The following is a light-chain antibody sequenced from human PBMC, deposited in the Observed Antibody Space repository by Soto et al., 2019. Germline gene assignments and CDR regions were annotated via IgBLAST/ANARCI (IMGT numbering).Light chain of an antibody. CDR2: AAS. CDR3: QKYISAPRT. Sequence: DIQMTQPPSAQSASVGDRVSITCRASQGVSNYLAWYQQKPGKVPKLLIYAASNLQSGVPSRFSGSGSGTDFTLTISSLQPEDVATYYCQKYISAPRTFGQGTKVDIK. V-gene: IGKV1-27*01. CDR1: QGVSNY. J-gene: IGKJ1*01.